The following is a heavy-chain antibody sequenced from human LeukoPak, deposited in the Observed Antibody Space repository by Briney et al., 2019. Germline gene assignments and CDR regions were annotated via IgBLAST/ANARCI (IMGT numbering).Heavy chain of an antibody. CDR3: AKDRRYYDGSSYYSHDGFDL. V-gene: IGHV3-30*02. J-gene: IGHJ3*01. CDR2: IQHGGGGK. CDR1: GFTFSRHD. D-gene: IGHD3-22*01. Sequence: GGSLRLSCEASGFTFSRHDMHWVRQAPGKGLEWVAFIQHGGGGKNYADSVKGRFTISRDNSKNTLYLQMNSLRAEDTAVYYCAKDRRYYDGSSYYSHDGFDLWGQGTMVTVSS.